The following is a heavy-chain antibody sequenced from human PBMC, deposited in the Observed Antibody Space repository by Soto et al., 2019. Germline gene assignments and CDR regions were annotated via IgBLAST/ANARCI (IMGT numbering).Heavy chain of an antibody. J-gene: IGHJ4*02. Sequence: QVQLQESGPGLVRPSETLSLTCTVSGDSLSTDYWSWIRQPAGERLEWLGRIHDTGRTNYNPSLKGRVTMSVDTSKNQFSLRVNSVTAADTAVYYCARESVSGTYRFDSWGQGTLVTVSS. CDR2: IHDTGRT. CDR1: GDSLSTDY. D-gene: IGHD3-16*02. CDR3: ARESVSGTYRFDS. V-gene: IGHV4-4*07.